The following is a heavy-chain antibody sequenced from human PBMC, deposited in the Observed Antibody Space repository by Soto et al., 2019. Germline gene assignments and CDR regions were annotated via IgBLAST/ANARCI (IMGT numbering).Heavy chain of an antibody. D-gene: IGHD5-12*01. J-gene: IGHJ5*02. CDR3: ARHHGPTTSENWFDP. CDR2: ISTYSGDT. Sequence: QVHLVQSGVEVTTPGASVKVSCQASGYTFFTYDISWVRQAPGQGLEWMVWISTYSGDTKYAQKYQGRVTMTTDTSTTTAYLELRSLRSDDTAVYYCARHHGPTTSENWFDPWGQGTLVTVSS. V-gene: IGHV1-18*01. CDR1: GYTFFTYD.